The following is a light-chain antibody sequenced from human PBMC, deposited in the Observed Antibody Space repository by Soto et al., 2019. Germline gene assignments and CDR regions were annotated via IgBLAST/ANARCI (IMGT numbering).Light chain of an antibody. Sequence: EIVLTQSPGTLSLSPGERATLSCRASQSVSSSYLAWYQQKPGQAPRLLIYGASSRATGIPDRFSGSGSGTDFTLTISRLEPEDFAVYYCQQYGRGPFTFGPGTKVDIK. J-gene: IGKJ3*01. CDR3: QQYGRGPFT. V-gene: IGKV3-20*01. CDR2: GAS. CDR1: QSVSSSY.